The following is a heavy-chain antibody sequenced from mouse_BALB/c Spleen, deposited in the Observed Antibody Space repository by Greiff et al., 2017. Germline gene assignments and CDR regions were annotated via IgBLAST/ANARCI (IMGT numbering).Heavy chain of an antibody. CDR1: GYSITSDYA. CDR2: ISYSGST. Sequence: EVQLQESGPGLVKPSQSLSLTCTVTGYSITSDYAWNWIRQFPGNKLEWMGYISYSGSTSYNPSLKSRISITRDTSKNQFFLQLNSVTTEDTATYYCARYGPITTVVGPYWYFDVWGAGTTVTVSS. D-gene: IGHD1-1*01. CDR3: ARYGPITTVVGPYWYFDV. J-gene: IGHJ1*01. V-gene: IGHV3-2*02.